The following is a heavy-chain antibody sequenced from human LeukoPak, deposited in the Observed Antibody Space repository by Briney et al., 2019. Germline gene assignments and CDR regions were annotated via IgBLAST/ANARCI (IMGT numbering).Heavy chain of an antibody. V-gene: IGHV1-2*02. CDR3: ARAAYCSSTCCHHDIDY. J-gene: IGHJ4*02. CDR1: GYTFTGYY. Sequence: ASVKVSCKASGYTFTGYYMHWVRQGPGQGLEWMGWINPNSGGTNYAQKFQGRVTMTRDTSISTAYMELSRLRSDDTAVYYCARAAYCSSTCCHHDIDYWGQGTLVTVSS. D-gene: IGHD2-2*01. CDR2: INPNSGGT.